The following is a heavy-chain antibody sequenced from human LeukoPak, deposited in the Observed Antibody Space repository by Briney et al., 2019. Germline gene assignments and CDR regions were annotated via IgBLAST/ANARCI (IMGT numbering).Heavy chain of an antibody. V-gene: IGHV3-23*01. J-gene: IGHJ4*02. CDR2: ISGSGGST. Sequence: QSGGSLRLSCAASGFTFSSYAMSWVRQAPGKGLEWVSLISGSGGSTYYADSVKGRFTISRDNSKNTLYLQMNSLRAEDTALCHCAREYYDSSGYYYLDYWGQGTLVTVSS. D-gene: IGHD3-22*01. CDR3: AREYYDSSGYYYLDY. CDR1: GFTFSSYA.